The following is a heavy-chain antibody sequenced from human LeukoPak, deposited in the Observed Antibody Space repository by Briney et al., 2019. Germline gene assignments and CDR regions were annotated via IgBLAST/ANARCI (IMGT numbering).Heavy chain of an antibody. V-gene: IGHV4-39*01. CDR3: ARLHGTQEGYFDY. Sequence: TSETLSLTCTVSGGSISSSSYHWGWIRQPPGKGLEWIGSIYYSGSTYYNPSLKSRVTISVDTSKNQFSLKLSSVTAADTAVYYCARLHGTQEGYFDYWGQGTLVTVSS. CDR2: IYYSGST. D-gene: IGHD6-13*01. J-gene: IGHJ4*02. CDR1: GGSISSSSYH.